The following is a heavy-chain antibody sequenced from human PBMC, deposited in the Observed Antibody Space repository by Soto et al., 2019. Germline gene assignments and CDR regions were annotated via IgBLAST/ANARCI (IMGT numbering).Heavy chain of an antibody. D-gene: IGHD3-10*01. V-gene: IGHV3-23*01. Sequence: GGSLRLSCAASGFTFSSYAMSWVRQAPGKGLELVSAISGSGGSTYYADSVKGRFTISRDNSKNTLYLQMNSLRAEDTAVYYCANQPGSPVDIWGQGTMVTVSS. CDR2: ISGSGGST. CDR1: GFTFSSYA. CDR3: ANQPGSPVDI. J-gene: IGHJ3*02.